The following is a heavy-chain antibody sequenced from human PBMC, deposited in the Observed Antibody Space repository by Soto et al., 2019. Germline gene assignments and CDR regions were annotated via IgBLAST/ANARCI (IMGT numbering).Heavy chain of an antibody. CDR2: IRYDGSNK. V-gene: IGHV3-33*01. CDR1: GFTFSSHG. D-gene: IGHD6-13*01. J-gene: IGHJ4*02. Sequence: QEQLVESGGGVVQPGRSLRLSCGASGFTFSSHGMHWVHQAPGKGLEWVAVIRYDGSNKYYADSVKGRFTISRDNSKNTLYLQMNSLRAEDTAVYYCARGRGYSSSWSIYYFDFWGQGTQVTVSS. CDR3: ARGRGYSSSWSIYYFDF.